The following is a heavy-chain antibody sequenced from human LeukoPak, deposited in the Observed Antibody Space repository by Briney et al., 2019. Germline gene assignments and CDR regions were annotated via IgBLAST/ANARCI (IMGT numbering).Heavy chain of an antibody. V-gene: IGHV1-69*13. CDR1: GGTFSSYA. J-gene: IGHJ4*02. D-gene: IGHD3-22*01. CDR2: IIPIFGTA. CDR3: TKGSYYDNSGRAYFDY. Sequence: ASVKVSCKASGGTFSSYAISWVRQAPGQGLEWMGGIIPIFGTANYAQKFQGRVTITADESTSTAYMELSSLRSEDTAVYYCTKGSYYDNSGRAYFDYWGQGTLVTVSS.